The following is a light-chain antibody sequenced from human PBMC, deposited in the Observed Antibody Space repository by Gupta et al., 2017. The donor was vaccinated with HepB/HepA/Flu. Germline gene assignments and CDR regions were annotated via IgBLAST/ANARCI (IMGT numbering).Light chain of an antibody. Sequence: QAVVTQEPSLTVSPGGTVTLTCDSSTGTVTSGHYPYWFQLRPGQAPRTVIYDTNNRFSWTPDRFSGFLVGGKAALTLTGAQPEDEADYYCLLYYSSYRVFGGGRKLTVL. J-gene: IGLJ3*02. V-gene: IGLV7-46*01. CDR3: LLYYSSYRV. CDR1: TGTVTSGHY. CDR2: DTN.